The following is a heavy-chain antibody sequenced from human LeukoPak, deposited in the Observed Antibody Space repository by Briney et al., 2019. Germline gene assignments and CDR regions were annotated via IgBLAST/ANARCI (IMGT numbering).Heavy chain of an antibody. J-gene: IGHJ4*02. V-gene: IGHV3-21*01. D-gene: IGHD6-13*01. CDR3: ARVGAAAADY. CDR1: GFTFSSYG. Sequence: GGSLRLSCAASGFTFSSYGMNWVRQAPGKGLEWVSSISSSSYIYYADSVKGRFTISRDNAKNSLYLQMNSLRAEDTAVYYCARVGAAAADYWGQGTLVTVSS. CDR2: ISSSSYI.